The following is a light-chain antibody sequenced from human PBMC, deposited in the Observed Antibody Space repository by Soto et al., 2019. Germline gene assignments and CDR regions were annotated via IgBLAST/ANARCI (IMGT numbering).Light chain of an antibody. J-gene: IGLJ1*01. CDR1: SSNIGGNT. CDR2: SED. V-gene: IGLV1-44*01. CDR3: AAWDDSMNGYV. Sequence: QSVLTQPPSASGTPGQRLSIFCSGSSSNIGGNTVNWYQQVPGTAPKLLIYSEDQRPSGVPDRFSDSKSATSASLAISGLQSEDEADYYCAAWDDSMNGYVFGTGTKVTVL.